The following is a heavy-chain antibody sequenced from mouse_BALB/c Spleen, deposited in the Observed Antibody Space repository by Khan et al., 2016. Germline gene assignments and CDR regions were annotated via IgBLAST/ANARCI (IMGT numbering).Heavy chain of an antibody. CDR3: NAIYYGNYIYFDY. CDR2: IDPESGDT. V-gene: IGHV14-4*02. J-gene: IGHJ2*01. D-gene: IGHD2-1*01. Sequence: EVQLQESGAELVRSGASVKLSCTASAFNIKDYYIHWVKQRPEQGLEWIGWIDPESGDTEYVPKFQGKATVTVDTSSNTAYLQLSSLTSEDSAVYYCNAIYYGNYIYFDYWGQGTTLTVSS. CDR1: AFNIKDYY.